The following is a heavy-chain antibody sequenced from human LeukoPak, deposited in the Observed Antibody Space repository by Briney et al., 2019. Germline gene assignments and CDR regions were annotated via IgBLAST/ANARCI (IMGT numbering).Heavy chain of an antibody. CDR3: GRGGAVELYCSSTSYYWVYAFDI. J-gene: IGHJ3*02. CDR2: IDPSDSYT. Sequence: HGESLRISCTGSGYSLTSYWISWVRQTPRKGVEWMGRIDPSDSYTNYCPSFQGHVTSSADKSISTAYLQWSSLKASDTAMYYCGRGGAVELYCSSTSYYWVYAFDIWGQGTIVTVSS. CDR1: GYSLTSYW. V-gene: IGHV5-10-1*01. D-gene: IGHD2-2*01.